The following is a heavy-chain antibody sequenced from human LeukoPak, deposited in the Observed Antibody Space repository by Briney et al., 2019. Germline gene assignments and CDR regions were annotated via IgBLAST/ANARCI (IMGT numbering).Heavy chain of an antibody. CDR3: ARHYSPFSGNDFPLGY. CDR1: GGSISSSNYY. J-gene: IGHJ4*02. CDR2: IYYSGST. D-gene: IGHD5-12*01. Sequence: SETLSLTCTVSGGSISSSNYYWGWIRQPPGKGLEWIGSIYYSGSTYYYPSLKSRVALFVDTSKNQFSLKLSSVTAADTAVYYCARHYSPFSGNDFPLGYWGQGTLVTVSS. V-gene: IGHV4-39*01.